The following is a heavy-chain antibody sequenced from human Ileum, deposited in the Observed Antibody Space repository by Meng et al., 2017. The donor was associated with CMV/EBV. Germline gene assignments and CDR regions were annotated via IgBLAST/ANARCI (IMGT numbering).Heavy chain of an antibody. D-gene: IGHD3-10*01. J-gene: IGHJ6*02. CDR3: AKGRRALYGYFGMDV. CDR2: TRYDGNDK. CDR1: AFTFSSYG. V-gene: IGHV3-30*02. Sequence: GGSLRLSCAASAFTFSSYGIHWVRQAPGKGLEWVAFTRYDGNDKYYADSVKGRFIISRDNSKNRAYLQMNSLRAEDTAVYYCAKGRRALYGYFGMDVWGQGTTVTVSS.